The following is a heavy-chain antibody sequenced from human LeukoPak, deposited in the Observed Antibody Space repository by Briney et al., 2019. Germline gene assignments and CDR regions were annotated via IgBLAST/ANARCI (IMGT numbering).Heavy chain of an antibody. Sequence: ASVKVSCKASGYTFTSYGISWVRQAPGQGLEWMGWISAYNGNTNYAQKLQGRVTMTTDTSTSTAYMELRSLRSDDTAVYYCARDQGFGYYDYVWGSYRLYCFDYWGQGTLVTVSS. J-gene: IGHJ4*02. D-gene: IGHD3-16*02. V-gene: IGHV1-18*04. CDR3: ARDQGFGYYDYVWGSYRLYCFDY. CDR1: GYTFTSYG. CDR2: ISAYNGNT.